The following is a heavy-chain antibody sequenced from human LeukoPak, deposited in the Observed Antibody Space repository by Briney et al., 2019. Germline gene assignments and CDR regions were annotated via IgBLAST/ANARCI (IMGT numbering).Heavy chain of an antibody. J-gene: IGHJ3*01. CDR2: INLSDGNT. V-gene: IGHV1-46*01. CDR1: VHTFTSYY. CDR3: ARDRFLLWFATPPPPDKNHDGFDV. Sequence: ASVKLSCNASVHTFTSYYMHWARQAPGQGLEWMGIINLSDGNTLYAQKFQGRVTMTRDISTNTFYMELSTLRSEDTAVFYRARDRFLLWFATPPPPDKNHDGFDVWGQGTMVTVSS. D-gene: IGHD2-2*01.